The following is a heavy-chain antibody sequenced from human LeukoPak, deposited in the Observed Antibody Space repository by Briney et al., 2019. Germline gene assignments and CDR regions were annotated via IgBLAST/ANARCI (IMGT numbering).Heavy chain of an antibody. CDR1: GFTFSSYA. V-gene: IGHV3-23*01. Sequence: PGGSLRLSCAASGFTFSSYAMSWVRQAPGKGLEWVSAISGSGGSTYYADSVKGRFTISRDNSKNTLYLQMNSLRAEDTAVYYCAKDYIPWIQLPSCWFDPWGQGTLVTVSS. J-gene: IGHJ5*02. CDR2: ISGSGGST. CDR3: AKDYIPWIQLPSCWFDP. D-gene: IGHD5-18*01.